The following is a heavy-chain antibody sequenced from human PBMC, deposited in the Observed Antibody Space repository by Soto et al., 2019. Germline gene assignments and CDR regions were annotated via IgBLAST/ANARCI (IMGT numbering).Heavy chain of an antibody. Sequence: ASVKVSCKASGWTFSSYAISWVGQAPGQGREWMGGIIPIFGTANYAQKFQGRVTITADESTSTAYMELSSLRSEDTAVYYCARGDCSGGSRHFKFDYLGQRTLFNVSS. J-gene: IGHJ4*02. V-gene: IGHV1-69*13. CDR1: GWTFSSYA. CDR2: IIPIFGTA. CDR3: ARGDCSGGSRHFKFDY. D-gene: IGHD2-15*01.